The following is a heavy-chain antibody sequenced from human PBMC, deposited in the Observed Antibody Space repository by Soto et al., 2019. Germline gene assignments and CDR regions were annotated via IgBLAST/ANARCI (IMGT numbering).Heavy chain of an antibody. D-gene: IGHD4-17*01. J-gene: IGHJ4*02. Sequence: GGSLRLSCVASGLTFGSRAMSWVRQAPGEGLQWVATITDNGGDAKYADSVRGRFVISRDNSKKTLYLQMTSLTAEDSAVYYCASAYYGDYVFDYWGQGTLVTVSS. V-gene: IGHV3-23*01. CDR3: ASAYYGDYVFDY. CDR1: GLTFGSRA. CDR2: ITDNGGDA.